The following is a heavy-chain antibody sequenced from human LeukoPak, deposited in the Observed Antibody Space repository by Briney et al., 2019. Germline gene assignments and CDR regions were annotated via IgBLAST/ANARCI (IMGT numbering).Heavy chain of an antibody. J-gene: IGHJ4*02. D-gene: IGHD3-10*01. V-gene: IGHV1-8*01. CDR3: ARGDYYGSYLDY. Sequence: ASVKVSCKASGYTFTSYDINWVRQATGLGLEWMGWMNPNSGNTGYAQKFQGRVTMTRNTSISTAYMELSSLRSEDTAVYYCARGDYYGSYLDYWGQGTLVTVSS. CDR1: GYTFTSYD. CDR2: MNPNSGNT.